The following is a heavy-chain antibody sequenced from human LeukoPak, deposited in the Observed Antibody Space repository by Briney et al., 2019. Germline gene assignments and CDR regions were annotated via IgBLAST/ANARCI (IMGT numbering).Heavy chain of an antibody. V-gene: IGHV3-23*01. CDR1: GFTFTTYA. D-gene: IGHD6-19*01. CDR2: ISGSGGST. J-gene: IGHJ4*02. CDR3: AKDHKQWLVLDY. Sequence: PGGSLRLSCATFGFTFTTYAMSWVRQAPGKGLEWVSAISGSGGSTYYADSVKGRFAISRDISKSTVFLQMTSLRAEDKAVYYCAKDHKQWLVLDYWGQGTLVTVSS.